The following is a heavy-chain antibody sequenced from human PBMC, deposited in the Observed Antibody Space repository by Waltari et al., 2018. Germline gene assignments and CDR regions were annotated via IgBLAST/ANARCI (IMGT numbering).Heavy chain of an antibody. V-gene: IGHV3-73*01. J-gene: IGHJ4*02. CDR2: IRSKPNNYAT. CDR1: GFTFSGST. CDR3: TGGAVTGTDF. D-gene: IGHD6-13*01. Sequence: EAQVVESGGGLVQPGGSLKLSCATSGFTFSGSTIHWVRQTSGKGLEWIGRIRSKPNNYATRYTASVEGRFTISRDDSENTAYLQMSSLMTEDTAVYYCTGGAVTGTDFWGQGTLVTVSS.